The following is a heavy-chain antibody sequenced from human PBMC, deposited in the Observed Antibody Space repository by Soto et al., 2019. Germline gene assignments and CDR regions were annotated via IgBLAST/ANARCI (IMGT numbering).Heavy chain of an antibody. CDR2: ISWNSGSI. CDR1: GFTFDDYA. V-gene: IGHV3-9*01. D-gene: IGHD2-21*01. J-gene: IGHJ6*03. CDR3: AKDFADQWVRSYMDV. Sequence: GGSLRLSCAASGFTFDDYAMHWVRQAPGKGLEWVSGISWNSGSIGYADSVKGRFTISRDNAKNSLYLQMNSLRAEDTALYYCAKDFADQWVRSYMDVWGKGTTVTVSS.